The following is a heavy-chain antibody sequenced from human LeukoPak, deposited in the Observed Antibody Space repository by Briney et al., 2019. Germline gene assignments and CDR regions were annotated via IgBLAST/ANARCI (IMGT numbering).Heavy chain of an antibody. CDR1: GGPIRSSSYY. J-gene: IGHJ4*02. CDR2: IYYYGST. V-gene: IGHV4-39*01. CDR3: ARQTLFRSERWLQFFDY. D-gene: IGHD5-24*01. Sequence: SETLSLTCTVSGGPIRSSSYYWGWIRQPPGKGLEWIGSIYYYGSTYYNPSLKSRVTISVDTSKNQFFLKLSSVTAADTAVYYCARQTLFRSERWLQFFDYWGQGTLVTVSS.